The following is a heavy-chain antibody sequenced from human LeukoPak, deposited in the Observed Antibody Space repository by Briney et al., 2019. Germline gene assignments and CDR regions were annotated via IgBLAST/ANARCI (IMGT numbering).Heavy chain of an antibody. CDR1: GFTFSSYE. J-gene: IGHJ3*02. CDR2: ISSSGSTI. CDR3: ARGMVYYDSSGYYGAFDI. Sequence: GGSLRLSCAASGFTFSSYEMNWVRQAPGKGLEWVSYISSSGSTIYYADSVKGRFTISRDNAKNSLYLQMNSLRAEDTAVYYCARGMVYYDSSGYYGAFDIWGQGTMLTVSS. D-gene: IGHD3-22*01. V-gene: IGHV3-48*03.